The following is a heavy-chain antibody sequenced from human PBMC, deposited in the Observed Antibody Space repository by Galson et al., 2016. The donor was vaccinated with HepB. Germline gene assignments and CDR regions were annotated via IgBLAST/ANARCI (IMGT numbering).Heavy chain of an antibody. CDR3: ARVRYSSSWYVLWYFDL. J-gene: IGHJ2*01. V-gene: IGHV3-21*01. CDR1: GFTFSRDS. CDR2: ISSGSDGYI. Sequence: SLRLSCAASGFTFSRDSMIWVRQAPGKGLEWVSSISSGSDGYIYYADSVKGRFTISRDNAKNSLLLQMNSLRAEDTAMYYCARVRYSSSWYVLWYFDLWGRGTLVTVSS. D-gene: IGHD6-13*01.